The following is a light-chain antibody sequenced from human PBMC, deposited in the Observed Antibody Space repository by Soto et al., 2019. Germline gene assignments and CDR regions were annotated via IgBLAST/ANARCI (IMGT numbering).Light chain of an antibody. CDR1: SSDVGGYNY. CDR2: DVT. J-gene: IGLJ1*01. V-gene: IGLV2-11*01. CDR3: CSYVGGYTFV. Sequence: QSVLTQPRSVSGSPGQSVTISCTGTSSDVGGYNYVSWYQHHPGKAPKLMIYDVTKRPSGVPDRFSGSKSGNTASLTISGLQAEDEADYYCCSYVGGYTFVFGTGTKVTVL.